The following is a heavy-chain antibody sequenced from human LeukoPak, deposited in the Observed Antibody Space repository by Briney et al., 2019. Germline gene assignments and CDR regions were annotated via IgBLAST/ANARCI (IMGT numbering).Heavy chain of an antibody. CDR1: GGSISSYY. J-gene: IGHJ4*02. Sequence: SETLSLTCTVSGGSISSYYWSWIRQPAGKGLEWIGRIYTSGSTNYNPSLKSRVTISVDTSKNQFSLKLSSVTAADTAVYYCARWRQQLTSLGFDYWGQGTLVTVSS. D-gene: IGHD6-13*01. V-gene: IGHV4-4*07. CDR2: IYTSGST. CDR3: ARWRQQLTSLGFDY.